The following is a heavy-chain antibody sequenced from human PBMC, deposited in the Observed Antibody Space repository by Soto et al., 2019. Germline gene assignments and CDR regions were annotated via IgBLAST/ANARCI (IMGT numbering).Heavy chain of an antibody. Sequence: SGPTLVNPTQTLTLTCTFSGFSLSTGGMGVGWIRQPPGKALEWLALIYWDGDRRYRPSLMSSLTIAKDTSKNQVVLTMTNMDPVDTATYYCVHSRCGGDCLQSYSSHYYYGMDIWGQGTTVTVSS. CDR3: VHSRCGGDCLQSYSSHYYYGMDI. CDR2: IYWDGDR. V-gene: IGHV2-5*02. D-gene: IGHD2-21*02. CDR1: GFSLSTGGMG. J-gene: IGHJ6*02.